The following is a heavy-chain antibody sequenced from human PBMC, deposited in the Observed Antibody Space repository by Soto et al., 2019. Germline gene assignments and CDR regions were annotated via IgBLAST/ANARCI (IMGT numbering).Heavy chain of an antibody. V-gene: IGHV1-69*01. CDR3: ARHLLPYSRVDGMDV. D-gene: IGHD3-9*01. CDR2: IIPLVGTA. CDR1: GGAFSSNA. J-gene: IGHJ6*02. Sequence: QVQLVQSGAEVKKPGSAVKVSCKATGGAFSSNAISWVRQAPGQGLEWMGGIIPLVGTANYAQNFRGRVSITADESTSTAYMELSSLRSEDTAVYYFARHLLPYSRVDGMDVWGQGTTVTVSS.